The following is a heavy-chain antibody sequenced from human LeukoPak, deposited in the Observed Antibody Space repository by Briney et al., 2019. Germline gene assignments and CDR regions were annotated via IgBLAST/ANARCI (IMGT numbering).Heavy chain of an antibody. J-gene: IGHJ1*01. V-gene: IGHV4-59*08. CDR3: VRLEYDYVWGSYRYEYFQH. CDR2: IYYSGST. CDR1: GGSISSYY. D-gene: IGHD3-16*02. Sequence: SETLSLTCTVSGGSISSYYWSWIRQPPGKGLEWIGYIYYSGSTNYNPSLKSRVTISVDTSKNQFSLKLSSVTAADTAVYYCVRLEYDYVWGSYRYEYFQHWGQGTLVTVSS.